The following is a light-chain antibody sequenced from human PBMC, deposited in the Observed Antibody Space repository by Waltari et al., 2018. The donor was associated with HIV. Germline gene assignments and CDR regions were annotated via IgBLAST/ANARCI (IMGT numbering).Light chain of an antibody. V-gene: IGLV3-1*01. CDR2: QDG. J-gene: IGLJ2*01. Sequence: SYELTQPPSVSVSPGQTATISCSGDQLGSKFVSWFPQRPGQPPAVVIFQDGTRPSGISERISGSNSGNTATLTIRGTQAIDEADYYCQAWDTSAYVLFGGGTKLTVL. CDR3: QAWDTSAYVL. CDR1: QLGSKF.